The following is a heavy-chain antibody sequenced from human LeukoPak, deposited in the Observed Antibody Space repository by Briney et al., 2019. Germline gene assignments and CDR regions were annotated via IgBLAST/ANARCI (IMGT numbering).Heavy chain of an antibody. CDR1: GFTFSSYN. CDR3: ARGGGEVDY. D-gene: IGHD3-16*01. Sequence: GGSLRLSCVASGFTFSSYNMNWVRQAPGKGLEGVSSISSSGSPLSYADSVKGRFTISRDNAKNSLYLQMNSLRAEDTAVFYCARGGGEVDYWGQGTLVTVSS. J-gene: IGHJ4*02. V-gene: IGHV3-21*01. CDR2: ISSSGSPL.